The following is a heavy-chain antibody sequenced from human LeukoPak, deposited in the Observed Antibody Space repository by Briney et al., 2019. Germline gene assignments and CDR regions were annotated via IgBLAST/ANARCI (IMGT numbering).Heavy chain of an antibody. CDR2: ISGSGGST. V-gene: IGHV3-23*01. Sequence: GGSLPLSYAACGFTFSSYAMSCVRQAPGKGLEWVSAISGSGGSTYYADSVKGRFTISRDNSKNTLYLQMNSLRAEDTAVYYCAKDKNPFRTNFGDVTTDYWGQGTLVTVSS. J-gene: IGHJ4*02. CDR3: AKDKNPFRTNFGDVTTDY. CDR1: GFTFSSYA. D-gene: IGHD3-3*01.